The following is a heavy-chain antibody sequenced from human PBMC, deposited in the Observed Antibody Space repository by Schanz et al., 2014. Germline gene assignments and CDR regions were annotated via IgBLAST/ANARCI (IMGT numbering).Heavy chain of an antibody. CDR1: GFAFSVYG. Sequence: VQMVESGGGVVQPGRSLRLSCAASGFAFSVYGMHWVRQAPGKGPEWVAVIWSDGSTKYYADSVKGRFTISRDNSKNTLYLRMNSLRADDTDGYCCARSHSNNWYGKGLDYWGQGTLXTVSS. J-gene: IGHJ4*02. CDR3: ARSHSNNWYGKGLDY. V-gene: IGHV3-33*01. CDR2: IWSDGSTK. D-gene: IGHD1-1*01.